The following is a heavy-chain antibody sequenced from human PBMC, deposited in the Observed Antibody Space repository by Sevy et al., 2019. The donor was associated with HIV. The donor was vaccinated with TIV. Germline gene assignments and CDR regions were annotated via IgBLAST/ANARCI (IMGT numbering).Heavy chain of an antibody. V-gene: IGHV3-33*01. J-gene: IGHJ4*02. D-gene: IGHD4-17*01. CDR3: ARGRDYGNFDY. CDR2: IWYDGSNK. CDR1: GFIFSDYG. Sequence: GGSLRLSCTASGFIFSDYGMHWVRQAPGKGLDWVALIWYDGSNKYYADSVKGRFTISRDNSKSTLYLQMNSLRAEDTAVYYCARGRDYGNFDYWGQGTLVTVSS.